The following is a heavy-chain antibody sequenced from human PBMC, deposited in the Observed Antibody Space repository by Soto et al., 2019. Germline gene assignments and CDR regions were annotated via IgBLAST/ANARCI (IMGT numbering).Heavy chain of an antibody. CDR3: AKDSRPEVPAAIYYYYAMDV. CDR2: ISYDGRNQ. D-gene: IGHD2-2*02. CDR1: GFTFSSYG. J-gene: IGHJ6*02. V-gene: IGHV3-30*18. Sequence: GGSLRLSCAVSGFTFSSYGMHWVRQAPGKGLEWVAVISYDGRNQYYADSVKGRFTISRDNSKNTLYLQMNSLRAEDTAVYYCAKDSRPEVPAAIYYYYAMDVWSQGTSVTVSS.